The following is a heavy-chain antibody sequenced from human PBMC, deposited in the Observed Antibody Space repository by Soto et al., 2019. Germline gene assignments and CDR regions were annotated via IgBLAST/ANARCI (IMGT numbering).Heavy chain of an antibody. J-gene: IGHJ4*02. V-gene: IGHV3-13*01. Sequence: EVQLVESGGGLVQPGGSLRLSCAASGFTFSSYDMHWVRQATGKGLEWVSAIGTAGDTYYPVSVKGRFTISRENAKNSLYLQMNSLRAGDTAVYYCARGIYCSGGSCYGVFDYWGQGTLVTVSS. CDR2: IGTAGDT. CDR3: ARGIYCSGGSCYGVFDY. CDR1: GFTFSSYD. D-gene: IGHD2-15*01.